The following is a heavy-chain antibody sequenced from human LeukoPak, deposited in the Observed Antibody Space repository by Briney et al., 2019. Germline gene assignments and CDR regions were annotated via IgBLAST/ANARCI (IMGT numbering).Heavy chain of an antibody. V-gene: IGHV4-61*02. D-gene: IGHD4-17*01. Sequence: SQTLSLTCTVSGGSISSGSYYWTWIRQPAGTRLEWIGRSSTSGSTYYNPSLKSRVTIFLDTSKNQFSLNMDSVAAADTAVYYCARGHGDYTVLGFWGQGALVTVSS. CDR1: GGSISSGSYY. J-gene: IGHJ4*02. CDR3: ARGHGDYTVLGF. CDR2: SSTSGST.